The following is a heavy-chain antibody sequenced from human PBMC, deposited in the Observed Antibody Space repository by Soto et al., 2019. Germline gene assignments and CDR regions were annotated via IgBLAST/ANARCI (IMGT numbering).Heavy chain of an antibody. CDR1: GYTFTSYG. Sequence: QVQLVQSGAEVKKPGASVKVSCKASGYTFTSYGISWVRQAPGQGLEWMGWISAYNGNTNYAHKLQGRVTMTKDTSTSTAYMELRRLRPDDTAVYYCANTTTHPTYWGQGTLVTVSS. V-gene: IGHV1-18*01. J-gene: IGHJ4*02. D-gene: IGHD1-26*01. CDR3: ANTTTHPTY. CDR2: ISAYNGNT.